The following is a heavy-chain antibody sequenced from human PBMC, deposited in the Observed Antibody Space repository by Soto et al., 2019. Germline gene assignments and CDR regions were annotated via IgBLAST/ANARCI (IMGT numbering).Heavy chain of an antibody. CDR1: GYTFTNFG. Sequence: ASVKVSCKASGYTFTNFGISWVRQAPGQRLEWMGWINACNGNRNYAQKFQGRVTMTRDTSASTAYMELSSLRSEDTAVYYCARDILFDYWGQGTLVTVSS. D-gene: IGHD2-15*01. CDR2: INACNGNR. V-gene: IGHV1-3*01. CDR3: ARDILFDY. J-gene: IGHJ4*02.